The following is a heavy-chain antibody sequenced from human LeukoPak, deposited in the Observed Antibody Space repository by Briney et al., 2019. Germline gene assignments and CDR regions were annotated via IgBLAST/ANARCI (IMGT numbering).Heavy chain of an antibody. J-gene: IGHJ4*02. D-gene: IGHD2-15*01. CDR1: GFTFSSYE. CDR3: AREIRYCSGSKCYLFDY. V-gene: IGHV3-48*03. Sequence: PGGSLRLSCAASGFTFSSYEMNWVRQAPGKGLEWVSYISSSGSTIYYADSVKGRFTISRDNAKNSLYLQMNSLRAEDTAVYCCAREIRYCSGSKCYLFDYWGQGTLVTVSS. CDR2: ISSSGSTI.